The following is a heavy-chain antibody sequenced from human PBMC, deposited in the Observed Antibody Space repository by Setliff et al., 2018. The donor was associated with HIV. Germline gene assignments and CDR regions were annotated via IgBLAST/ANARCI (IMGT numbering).Heavy chain of an antibody. J-gene: IGHJ4*02. Sequence: GGSLRLSCVASGFTFKDFAMYWVRQAPGKGLEWVSAISYDGSRIHYADSVKGRFTISRDNSKNTLYLQVNSLRPEDTAVYHCAKVDNGHCTSASCRDFDYWGQGTLVTVSS. CDR2: ISYDGSRI. CDR3: AKVDNGHCTSASCRDFDY. V-gene: IGHV3-30*18. D-gene: IGHD2-2*03. CDR1: GFTFKDFA.